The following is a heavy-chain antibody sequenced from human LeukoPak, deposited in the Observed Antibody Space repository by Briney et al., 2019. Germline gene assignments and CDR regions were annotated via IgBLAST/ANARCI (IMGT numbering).Heavy chain of an antibody. Sequence: SETLSLTCTVSGGAISRSRHSWTWIRQPPGKGLVWIGIIYYNGSTYYNPSLKSRVTISVDTSKNQFSLKLSSVTAADIAVYYCATGKVFPTYDFWSGPIDYWGQGTLVTVSS. CDR3: ATGKVFPTYDFWSGPIDY. V-gene: IGHV4-39*07. CDR2: IYYNGST. D-gene: IGHD3-3*01. CDR1: GGAISRSRHS. J-gene: IGHJ4*02.